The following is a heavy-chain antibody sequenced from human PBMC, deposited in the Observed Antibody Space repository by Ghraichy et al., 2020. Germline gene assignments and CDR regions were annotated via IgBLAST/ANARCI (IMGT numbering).Heavy chain of an antibody. D-gene: IGHD3-3*01. Sequence: ASVKVSCKASGYTFTSYAMHWVRQAPGQRLEWMGWINAGNGNTKYSQKFQGRVTITRDTSASTAYMELSSLRSEDTAVYYCARVGAPEGGVRYYYYMDVWGKGTTVTVSS. CDR3: ARVGAPEGGVRYYYYMDV. J-gene: IGHJ6*03. CDR2: INAGNGNT. V-gene: IGHV1-3*01. CDR1: GYTFTSYA.